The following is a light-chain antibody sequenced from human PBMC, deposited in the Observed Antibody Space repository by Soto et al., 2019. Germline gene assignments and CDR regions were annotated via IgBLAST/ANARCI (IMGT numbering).Light chain of an antibody. J-gene: IGKJ4*01. CDR1: QSVSTN. CDR2: GAS. V-gene: IGKV3-15*01. Sequence: EIVLTQSPATLSLSPGEIATLSCGASQSVSTNYLAWYQQKPGLAPRLLIYGASTRATGIPARFSGSGSGTEFTLTISSLQSEDFAVYYCQQYNYWPPNTFGGGTKVDIK. CDR3: QQYNYWPPNT.